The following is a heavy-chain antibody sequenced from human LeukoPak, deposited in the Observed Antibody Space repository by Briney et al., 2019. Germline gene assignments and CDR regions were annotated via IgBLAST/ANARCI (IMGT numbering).Heavy chain of an antibody. D-gene: IGHD2-2*01. J-gene: IGHJ4*02. CDR1: GYTFSGYY. CDR3: ARGPSTGGLDY. V-gene: IGHV1-2*02. CDR2: INPNSGGT. Sequence: ASVTVSCKPSGYTFSGYYIHWVRQAPGQGLEWMGWINPNSGGTIYAQKFQGRVTMTRDTSINTVYMELSSLRSDDTAVYYCARGPSTGGLDYWGQGTLVTVSS.